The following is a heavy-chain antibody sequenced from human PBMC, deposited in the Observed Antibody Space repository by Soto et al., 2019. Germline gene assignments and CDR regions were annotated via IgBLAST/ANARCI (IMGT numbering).Heavy chain of an antibody. V-gene: IGHV1-69*06. CDR1: GGTFSSYA. CDR3: ARERLGFEGATEGNWFDP. J-gene: IGHJ5*02. CDR2: IIPIFGTA. D-gene: IGHD1-26*01. Sequence: QVQLVQSGAEVKKPGPSVKVSCKASGGTFSSYAISWVRQAPGQGLEWMGGIIPIFGTANYAQKFPGRVTITADKSTSTAYMELSSLRAEDTAVYYCARERLGFEGATEGNWFDPWGQGTLVTVSS.